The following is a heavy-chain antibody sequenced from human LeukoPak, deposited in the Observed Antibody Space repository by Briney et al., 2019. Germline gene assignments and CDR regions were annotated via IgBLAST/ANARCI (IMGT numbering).Heavy chain of an antibody. CDR2: IYSDGST. CDR3: ARVELRYFGWLFDY. V-gene: IGHV3-53*01. J-gene: IGHJ4*02. CDR1: GFIVSSNY. D-gene: IGHD3-9*01. Sequence: GGSLRLSYAPSGFIVSSNYMSWVRQAPGKGLEWLSVIYSDGSTYYADPVKGRFTISRDNSKNTLYLQMNTLRAEDTAVYYCARVELRYFGWLFDYWGQGTLVTVSS.